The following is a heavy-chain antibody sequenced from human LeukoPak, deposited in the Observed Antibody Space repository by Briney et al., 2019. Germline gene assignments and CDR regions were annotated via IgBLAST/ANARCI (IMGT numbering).Heavy chain of an antibody. Sequence: PSETLSLTCAVYGGSFSGYYWSWIRQPPGKGLEWIGEINHSESTNYNPSLKSRVTISVDTSKNQSSLKLSSVTAADTAVYYCARGSTEPRYCSSTSCYTYFQHWGQGTLVTVSS. CDR1: GGSFSGYY. V-gene: IGHV4-34*01. D-gene: IGHD2-2*02. J-gene: IGHJ1*01. CDR2: INHSEST. CDR3: ARGSTEPRYCSSTSCYTYFQH.